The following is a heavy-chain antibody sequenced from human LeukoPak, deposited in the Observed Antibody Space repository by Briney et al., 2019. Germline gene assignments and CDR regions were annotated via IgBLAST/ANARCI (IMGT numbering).Heavy chain of an antibody. J-gene: IGHJ4*02. V-gene: IGHV4-59*01. CDR1: GVXLITNY. CDR3: ARTSSSWLYFDY. D-gene: IGHD6-13*01. CDR2: IYYTGST. Sequence: SETLSLTCSVSGVXLITNYCSWIRQPPGKGLEWIGYIYYTGSTNYNPSLESRVTISVDTSKNIFSLEVTSVTAADTAVYYCARTSSSWLYFDYWGLGALVTVSS.